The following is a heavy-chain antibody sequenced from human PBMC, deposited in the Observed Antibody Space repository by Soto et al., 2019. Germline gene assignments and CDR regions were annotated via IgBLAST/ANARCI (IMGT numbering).Heavy chain of an antibody. V-gene: IGHV4-30-2*05. CDR3: ARVPSPFDFYYAMDV. CDR1: GGSISSGGYS. D-gene: IGHD3-16*01. Sequence: SETLSLTCVVSGGSISSGGYSWSWIRQAPGKGLEWIGYIFSSGTTYYNPSLKSRLTMSLDTSQNQFSLKLNSVTAADTAVYFCARVPSPFDFYYAMDVWGQGTTVTVSS. J-gene: IGHJ6*02. CDR2: IFSSGTT.